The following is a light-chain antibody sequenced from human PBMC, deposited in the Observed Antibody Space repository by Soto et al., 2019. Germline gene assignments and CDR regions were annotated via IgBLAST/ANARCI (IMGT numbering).Light chain of an antibody. CDR2: DVN. CDR1: SSDVGGDND. CDR3: ASFTRSATVV. J-gene: IGLJ2*01. Sequence: QSALTQPASVSGSPGQSITISCAGTSSDVGGDNDVSWYQQHPGKVPRLIISDVNKRPSGVSDRFSGSKSGNTASLTISGLQAADEADYSCASFTRSATVVFGGGTKLTVL. V-gene: IGLV2-14*03.